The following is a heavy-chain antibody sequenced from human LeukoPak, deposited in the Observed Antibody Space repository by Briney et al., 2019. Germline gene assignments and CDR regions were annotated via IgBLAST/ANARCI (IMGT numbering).Heavy chain of an antibody. CDR2: IYTSGST. Sequence: PSETLSLTCTVSGGSISSYYWSWIRQPPWKGLEWIGYIYTSGSTNYNPSLKSRVTISVDTSKNQFSLKLSSVTAADTAVYYCARRGYYYYYMDVWGKGTTVTVSS. D-gene: IGHD3-10*01. CDR1: GGSISSYY. CDR3: ARRGYYYYYMDV. J-gene: IGHJ6*03. V-gene: IGHV4-4*09.